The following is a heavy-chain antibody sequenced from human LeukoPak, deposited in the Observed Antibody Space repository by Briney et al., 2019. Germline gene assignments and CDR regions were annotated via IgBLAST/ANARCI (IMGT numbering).Heavy chain of an antibody. V-gene: IGHV3-23*01. J-gene: IGHJ3*02. CDR2: ISGSGGST. CDR3: AKVVAAADNAFDI. Sequence: PGGSLRLSCAASGFTFSSYAMSWVRQAPGKGLEWVSAISGSGGSTYYADSVKGRFTISRDNSKNTLYLQMDSLRAEDTAVYYCAKVVAAADNAFDIWGQGTMVTVSS. CDR1: GFTFSSYA. D-gene: IGHD6-13*01.